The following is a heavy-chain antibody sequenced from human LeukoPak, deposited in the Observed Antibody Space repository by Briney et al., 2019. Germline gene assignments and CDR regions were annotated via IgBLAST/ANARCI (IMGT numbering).Heavy chain of an antibody. Sequence: ASVKVSCKASGYTFTSYYMHWVRQAPGQGLEWMGIINPSGGSTSYAQKFQGRVTMTRDTSTSTVYMELSSLRSEDTAVYYCASLAYCGGDCYSGAFDIWGQGTMVTVSS. V-gene: IGHV1-46*01. CDR1: GYTFTSYY. D-gene: IGHD2-21*02. CDR2: INPSGGST. CDR3: ASLAYCGGDCYSGAFDI. J-gene: IGHJ3*02.